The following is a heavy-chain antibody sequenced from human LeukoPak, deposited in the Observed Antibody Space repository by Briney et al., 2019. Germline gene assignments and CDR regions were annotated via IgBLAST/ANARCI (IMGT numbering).Heavy chain of an antibody. CDR2: ISYSGST. CDR1: GDSMTNYY. J-gene: IGHJ4*02. D-gene: IGHD2/OR15-2a*01. CDR3: ASAPHVNYFDF. Sequence: PETLSLACTVSGDSMTNYYWSWIRQPPGMGLEWIGYISYSGSTNYNPSLKSRVTFSIDTSKNQFSLWLDSVTAADTAVYYCASAPHVNYFDFWGQGALVTVSA. V-gene: IGHV4-59*08.